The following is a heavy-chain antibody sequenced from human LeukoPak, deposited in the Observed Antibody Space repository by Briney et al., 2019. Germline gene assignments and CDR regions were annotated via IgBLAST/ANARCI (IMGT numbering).Heavy chain of an antibody. CDR3: AREGGGSGYYFDY. CDR2: IYYSGGT. V-gene: IGHV4-30-4*01. CDR1: GGSISSGDYY. D-gene: IGHD3-22*01. J-gene: IGHJ4*02. Sequence: SETLSLTCTVSGGSISSGDYYWSWIRQPPGKGLEWIGYIYYSGGTYYNPSLKSRVTISVDTSKNQFSLKLSSVTAADTAVYYCAREGGGSGYYFDYWGQGTLVTVSS.